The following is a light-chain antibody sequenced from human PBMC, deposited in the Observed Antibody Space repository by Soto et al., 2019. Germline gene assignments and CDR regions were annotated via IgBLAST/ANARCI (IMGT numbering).Light chain of an antibody. V-gene: IGLV2-11*01. CDR1: SSDVGAYNY. CDR2: YVT. Sequence: QSALTQPRSVSGSPGQSVTISCTGTSSDVGAYNYVSWYQQHPGKAPRLILYYVTERPSGVPDRFSGFRSGNTATLTISGLQAEDEADYHCCSYAGGHSWVFGGGTKVTVL. CDR3: CSYAGGHSWV. J-gene: IGLJ3*02.